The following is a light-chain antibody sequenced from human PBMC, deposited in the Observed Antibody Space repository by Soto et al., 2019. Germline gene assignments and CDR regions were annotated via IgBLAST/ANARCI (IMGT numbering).Light chain of an antibody. CDR1: LNIVSW. Sequence: HSTISSSVEDIVTINFRSSLNIVSWLAWYQQKAGKAPNLLIYKASTLETGVPSRFSGSASGTEFTLTISSLQPDDFATYYCQQHANYPITFGGGTKVDIK. V-gene: IGKV1-5*03. CDR3: QQHANYPIT. CDR2: KAS. J-gene: IGKJ4*01.